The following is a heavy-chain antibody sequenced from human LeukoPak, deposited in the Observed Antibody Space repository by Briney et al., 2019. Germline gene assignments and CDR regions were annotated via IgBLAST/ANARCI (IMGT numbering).Heavy chain of an antibody. V-gene: IGHV3-30*04. D-gene: IGHD2-8*01. CDR3: ARAGIVLMVYAINYFDY. CDR1: GFTFSSYA. J-gene: IGHJ4*02. CDR2: ISYDGSNK. Sequence: GGSLRLSCAASGFTFSSYAMHWVRQAPGKGLEWVAVISYDGSNKYYADSVKGRFTISRDNSKNTLYLQMNSLRAEDTAVYYCARAGIVLMVYAINYFDYWGQGTLVTVSS.